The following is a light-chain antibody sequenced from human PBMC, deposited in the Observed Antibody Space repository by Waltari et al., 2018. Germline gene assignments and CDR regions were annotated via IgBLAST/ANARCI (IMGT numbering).Light chain of an antibody. CDR1: RSDVGGYNA. CDR3: SSYTSSISYV. V-gene: IGLV2-14*03. Sequence: QSALTQPASVSGSPGQSITISCTGTRSDVGGYNAVSLYQQHPGKAPKLRIYDVVSRPSGVPNRFSGAKSGNTASLVIAGLQADDEADYYCSSYTSSISYVFGTGTKVTVL. J-gene: IGLJ1*01. CDR2: DVV.